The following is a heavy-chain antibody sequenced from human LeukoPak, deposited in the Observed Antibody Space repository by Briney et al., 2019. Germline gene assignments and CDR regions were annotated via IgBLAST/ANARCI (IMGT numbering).Heavy chain of an antibody. CDR1: GYSFTYYW. CDR2: IYPGDSDT. CDR3: ARCGEVATISSCYFDY. Sequence: RGESLKISCRGFGYSFTYYWIGWVRQMPGKGLEWMGIIYPGDSDTRYSPSFQGQVTISADKSISTAYLQWSSLRASDTAMYYCARCGEVATISSCYFDYWGQGTLVTVSS. V-gene: IGHV5-51*01. D-gene: IGHD5-24*01. J-gene: IGHJ4*02.